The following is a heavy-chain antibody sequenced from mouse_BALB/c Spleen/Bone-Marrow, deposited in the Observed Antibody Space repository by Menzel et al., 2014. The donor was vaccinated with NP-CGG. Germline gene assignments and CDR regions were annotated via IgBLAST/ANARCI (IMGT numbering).Heavy chain of an antibody. V-gene: IGHV14-4*02. CDR1: GFNIKDYY. Sequence: DVKLQESGAELARSGASVKLSCTASGFNIKDYYMHWVKQRPEQGLEWPPPLDPENGDTEYAPKFQGKATMTADTSSNTAYLQLSSLTSEDTAVYYCNEGYGNYGYWGQGTTLTASS. J-gene: IGHJ2*01. CDR3: NEGYGNYGY. CDR2: LDPENGDT. D-gene: IGHD2-10*02.